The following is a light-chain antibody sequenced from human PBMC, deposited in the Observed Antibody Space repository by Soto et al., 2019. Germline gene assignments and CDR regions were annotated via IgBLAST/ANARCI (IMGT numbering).Light chain of an antibody. Sequence: QSALTQPASVSGSPGQSITISCTGTSSDVGAHNYVSWYQQHPGKAPKLMIYDVSDRPSGVSNRFSGSKSGNTASLTISGLQAEDEADYYCSSYTSYSTVFGGGTKVTVL. CDR3: SSYTSYSTV. V-gene: IGLV2-14*03. J-gene: IGLJ2*01. CDR1: SSDVGAHNY. CDR2: DVS.